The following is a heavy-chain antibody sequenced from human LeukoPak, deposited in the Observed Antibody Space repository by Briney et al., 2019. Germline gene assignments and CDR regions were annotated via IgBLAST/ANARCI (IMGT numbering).Heavy chain of an antibody. J-gene: IGHJ6*03. Sequence: SETLSLTCAVYGGSFSGYYWSWIRQPPAKGLEWIGEINHSGSTNYNPSLTSRVTISVDTSKNQFSLKLSSVTAADTAVYYCARGPRITIFGVVIPYYYYYYMDVWGKGTTVTVSS. CDR1: GGSFSGYY. V-gene: IGHV4-34*01. CDR2: INHSGST. CDR3: ARGPRITIFGVVIPYYYYYYMDV. D-gene: IGHD3-3*01.